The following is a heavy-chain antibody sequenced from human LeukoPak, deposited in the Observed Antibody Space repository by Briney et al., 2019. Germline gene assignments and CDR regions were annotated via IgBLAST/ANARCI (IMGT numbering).Heavy chain of an antibody. J-gene: IGHJ4*02. CDR3: ARFGYVAAVDL. CDR1: GFSFSAYW. V-gene: IGHV3-7*01. Sequence: GGSLRLSCAASGFSFSAYWMTWFRRAPGPGREWVANINPAGTETYYVDPVKGRFTISRDNAKNLLYLQMNSLRAEDTAVYYCARFGYVAAVDLWGQGTLVTVSS. CDR2: INPAGTET. D-gene: IGHD2-15*01.